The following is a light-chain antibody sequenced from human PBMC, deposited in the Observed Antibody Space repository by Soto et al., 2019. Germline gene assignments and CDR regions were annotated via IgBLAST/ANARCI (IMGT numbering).Light chain of an antibody. V-gene: IGLV1-44*01. Sequence: QSVLTQPPSASATPGQRVTISCSGSSSNIGSNTVNWYQQLPGTAPKLLIYKSNQRPSGVPGRFSGSKSGTSASLAISGLQSEDEADYYCAAWDDSLNGRVFGGGTKLTVL. CDR2: KSN. CDR3: AAWDDSLNGRV. CDR1: SSNIGSNT. J-gene: IGLJ3*02.